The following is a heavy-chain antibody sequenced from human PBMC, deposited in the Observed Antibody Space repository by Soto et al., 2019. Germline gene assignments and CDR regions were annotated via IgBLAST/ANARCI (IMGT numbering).Heavy chain of an antibody. CDR2: ISYDGSNK. D-gene: IGHD4-4*01. V-gene: IGHV3-30-3*01. J-gene: IGHJ4*02. CDR3: ASDDYSNFGGDY. CDR1: GFTLSSYA. Sequence: QVQLVESGGGVVQPGRSLRLSCAASGFTLSSYAMHWVRQAPGKGLEWVAVISYDGSNKYYADSVKGRFTISRDNSKNTLYLQMNSLRAEDTAVYYCASDDYSNFGGDYWGQGTLVTVSS.